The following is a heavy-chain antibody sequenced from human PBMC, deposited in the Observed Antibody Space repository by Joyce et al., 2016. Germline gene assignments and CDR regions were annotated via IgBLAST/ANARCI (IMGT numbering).Heavy chain of an antibody. J-gene: IGHJ4*02. D-gene: IGHD4-17*01. CDR1: GFIFSSYS. V-gene: IGHV3-21*01. Sequence: EVQLVESGGGLVKPGESLRLSCTASGFIFSSYSMTWVRPAPGKGLEWVSSISRDNTYIFHGDSVKGRFTISRDNARNSLYLQMNSLRAEDTAVYYCARDVLTTVTKAYGYWGQGTLVAVSS. CDR3: ARDVLTTVTKAYGY. CDR2: ISRDNTYI.